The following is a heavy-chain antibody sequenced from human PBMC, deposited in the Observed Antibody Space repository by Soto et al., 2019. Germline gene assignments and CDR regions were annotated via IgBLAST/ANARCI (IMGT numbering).Heavy chain of an antibody. CDR3: ARDDSNYYYYGMDV. Sequence: GGSLRLSCAASGFTVSSNYMSWVRQAPGKGLEWVSVIYSGGSTYYADSVKGRFTISRDNSKNTLYLQMNSLRAEETAVYYCARDDSNYYYYGMDVWGQGTTVTVSS. D-gene: IGHD4-4*01. CDR1: GFTVSSNY. CDR2: IYSGGST. J-gene: IGHJ6*02. V-gene: IGHV3-53*01.